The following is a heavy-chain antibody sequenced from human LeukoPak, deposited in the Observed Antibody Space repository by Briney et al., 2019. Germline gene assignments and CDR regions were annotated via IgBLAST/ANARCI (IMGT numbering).Heavy chain of an antibody. CDR2: IKQDGSEK. J-gene: IGHJ6*02. CDR1: GFTFSSYW. CDR3: ARESGSYTGAHYYDSSGYYYAYRGTDCGMDV. Sequence: GGSLRLSCAASGFTFSSYWMSWVRQAPGKGLEWVANIKQDGSEKYYVDSVKGRFTISRDNAKNSVYLQMNSLRAEDTAVYYCARESGSYTGAHYYDSSGYYYAYRGTDCGMDVWGQGTTVTVSS. D-gene: IGHD3-22*01. V-gene: IGHV3-7*01.